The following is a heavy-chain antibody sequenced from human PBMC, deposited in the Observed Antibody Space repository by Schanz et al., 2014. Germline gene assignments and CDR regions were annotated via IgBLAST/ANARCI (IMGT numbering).Heavy chain of an antibody. V-gene: IGHV4-39*01. CDR1: GASISSTTYY. Sequence: QLQLQESGPGLVKPSETLSLTCSVSGASISSTTYYWGWVRQPPGKGLEWIGNIYYSGNTYYNPSLESRVTVSREPSRNQFPRTLTSVTAADTAVYYCARHHDFWSGPDGRYLDLWGQGTLVTVSS. CDR3: ARHHDFWSGPDGRYLDL. CDR2: IYYSGNT. D-gene: IGHD3-3*01. J-gene: IGHJ4*02.